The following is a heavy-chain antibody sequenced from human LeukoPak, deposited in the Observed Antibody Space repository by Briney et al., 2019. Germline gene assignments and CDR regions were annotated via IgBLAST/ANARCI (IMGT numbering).Heavy chain of an antibody. Sequence: PAGSLRLSCAASGFTFSSYAISWVRQAPGKGLEWVSSISGGGDSTYYEDSVKGRFTTSRDNPKSTLYLQMNRLRAEDPALYYCAKDIKWEEPGYWGQGTLVTVSS. V-gene: IGHV3-23*01. CDR1: GFTFSSYA. J-gene: IGHJ4*02. CDR3: AKDIKWEEPGY. D-gene: IGHD1-26*01. CDR2: ISGGGDST.